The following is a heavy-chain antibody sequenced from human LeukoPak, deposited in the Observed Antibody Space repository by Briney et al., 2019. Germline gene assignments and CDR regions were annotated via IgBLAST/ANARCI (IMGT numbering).Heavy chain of an antibody. V-gene: IGHV1-2*02. CDR1: GYTFTSYD. Sequence: ASVKVSCKASGYTFTSYDINWVRQATGQGLEWMGWINPNSGGTNYAQKFQGRVTMTRDTSISTAYMELSRLRSDDMAVYYCARDLAISGSWYGADDAFDIWGQGTMVTVSS. J-gene: IGHJ3*02. CDR2: INPNSGGT. CDR3: ARDLAISGSWYGADDAFDI. D-gene: IGHD6-13*01.